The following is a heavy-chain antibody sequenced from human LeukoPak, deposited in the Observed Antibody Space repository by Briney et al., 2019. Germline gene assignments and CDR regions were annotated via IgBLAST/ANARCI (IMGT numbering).Heavy chain of an antibody. J-gene: IGHJ6*02. CDR2: ISASGGNT. CDR1: GFTFTSYS. D-gene: IGHD3-10*01. CDR3: AKDREVRGYYGLDV. V-gene: IGHV3-23*01. Sequence: PGGSLRLSCAASGFTFTSYSMTWVRQAPGKGLERVSAISASGGNTYSADSVEGRFTISRDNSKNTVYLQMNSLTAEDTAVYYCAKDREVRGYYGLDVWGQGTTVTVSS.